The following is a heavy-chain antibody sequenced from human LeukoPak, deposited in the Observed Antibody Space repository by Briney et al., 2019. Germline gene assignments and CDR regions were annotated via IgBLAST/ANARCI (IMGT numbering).Heavy chain of an antibody. CDR2: ISGDGGST. J-gene: IGHJ6*02. V-gene: IGHV3-43*02. CDR1: GFTFDDYV. CDR3: TKNVPRKAYYYYYAMDV. Sequence: PGGSLRLSCEASGFTFDDYVMHWVRQAPGKGLEWVSLISGDGGSTYYADSVKSRFTISRDNSKNSLYLQMNSLRTEDTALYYCTKNVPRKAYYYYYAMDVWGQGTTVTVSS.